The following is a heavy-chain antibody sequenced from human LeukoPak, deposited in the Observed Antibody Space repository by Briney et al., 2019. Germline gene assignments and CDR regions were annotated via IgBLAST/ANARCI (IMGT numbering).Heavy chain of an antibody. V-gene: IGHV4-39*07. Sequence: SETLSLTCIVSGGSISSSSYYWGWIRQPPGKGLEWIGTIYYSGSTYYNPSLKSRVTISVDTSKNQFSLKLSSVTAADTAVYYCARDYYDSSPFDIWGQGTMVTVSS. CDR3: ARDYYDSSPFDI. CDR1: GGSISSSSYY. CDR2: IYYSGST. D-gene: IGHD3-22*01. J-gene: IGHJ3*02.